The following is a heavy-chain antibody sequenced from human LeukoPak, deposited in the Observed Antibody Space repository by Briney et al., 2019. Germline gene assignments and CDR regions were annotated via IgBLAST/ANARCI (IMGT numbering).Heavy chain of an antibody. CDR2: LSHDGNNE. CDR1: GFTFSSYG. D-gene: IGHD3-22*01. J-gene: IGHJ4*02. Sequence: PGGSLRLSCAASGFTFSSYGMHWVRQAPGKGLEWVAALSHDGNNEFFADSVKGRSTISRDNSKSTLYLQMNSLRAGDTATIYCAKDNYYGSSAVIDYWGQGALVTVSS. CDR3: AKDNYYGSSAVIDY. V-gene: IGHV3-30*18.